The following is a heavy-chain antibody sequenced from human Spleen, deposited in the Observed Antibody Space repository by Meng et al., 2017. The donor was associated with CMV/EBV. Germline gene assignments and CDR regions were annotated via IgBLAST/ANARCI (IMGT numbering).Heavy chain of an antibody. CDR3: VRGVGYNFNY. D-gene: IGHD5-24*01. V-gene: IGHV4-30-4*08. J-gene: IGHJ4*02. CDR2: FSFSGGT. Sequence: CTDSGGSISSAGQYWSWIRQPPGKGLEWIGSFSFSGGTRNNPSLESRIAISVDTSRNQFSLELRAVTAKDAAVYFCVRGVGYNFNYWGQGTLVTVSS. CDR1: GGSISSAGQY.